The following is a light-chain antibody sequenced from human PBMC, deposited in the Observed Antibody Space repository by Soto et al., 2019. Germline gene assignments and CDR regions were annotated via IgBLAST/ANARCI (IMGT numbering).Light chain of an antibody. CDR1: QSISYW. Sequence: DIQLTQSPSTLSASVGDRVTITFRASQSISYWLAWYQQKPGKAPKLLIYAASNLQSGVPSRFSGSGSGTDFTLTISSLQPEDFATYYCQQSYTNPTFGGGTKVDIK. CDR3: QQSYTNPT. V-gene: IGKV1-39*01. CDR2: AAS. J-gene: IGKJ4*01.